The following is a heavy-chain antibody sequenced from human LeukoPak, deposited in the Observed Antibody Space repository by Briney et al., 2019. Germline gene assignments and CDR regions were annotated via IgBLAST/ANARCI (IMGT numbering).Heavy chain of an antibody. Sequence: GGSLRLSCAASGFTFSSYAMNWVRQAPGKGLEWVSYISHTGSANSYADSVKGRFTISRDNAKNSLYLQMNSLRAEDTAVYYCARESSRYYGSGGYAFDIWGQGTMVTVSS. CDR2: ISHTGSAN. CDR1: GFTFSSYA. CDR3: ARESSRYYGSGGYAFDI. V-gene: IGHV3-48*03. D-gene: IGHD3-10*01. J-gene: IGHJ3*02.